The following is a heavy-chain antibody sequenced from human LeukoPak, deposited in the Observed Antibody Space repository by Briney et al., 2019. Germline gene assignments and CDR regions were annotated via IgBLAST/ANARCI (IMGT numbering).Heavy chain of an antibody. CDR2: ISGSGGST. D-gene: IGHD1-14*01. CDR3: AKNLVGNHYFDY. CDR1: GFTFSSYA. J-gene: IGHJ4*02. Sequence: PGGSLRLPCAASGFTFSSYAMSWVRQAPGKGLEWVSAISGSGGSTYYADSVKGRFTISRDNSKNTLYLQMNSLRAEDTAVYYCAKNLVGNHYFDYWGQGTLVTVSS. V-gene: IGHV3-23*01.